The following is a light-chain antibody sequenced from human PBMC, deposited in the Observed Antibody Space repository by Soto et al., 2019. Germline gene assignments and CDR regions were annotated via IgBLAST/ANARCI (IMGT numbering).Light chain of an antibody. CDR2: DVS. CDR3: SSFRSSSTSYV. V-gene: IGLV2-14*03. J-gene: IGLJ1*01. Sequence: QSVVTQPASVSGSPGQSITVFCTGTSSHIGDSNYVSWYQQHPGKAPKLVIYDVSNRPSGVSNRFSGSKSANTASLTISGLQAEDEADYYCSSFRSSSTSYVFGTGTKVTVL. CDR1: SSHIGDSNY.